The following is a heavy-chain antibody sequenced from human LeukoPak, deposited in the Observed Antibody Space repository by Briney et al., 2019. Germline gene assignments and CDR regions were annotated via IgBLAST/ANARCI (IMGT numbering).Heavy chain of an antibody. Sequence: ASVKVSCKASGGTFSSYAISWVRQAPGQGLEWMGRIIPILGMANYAQKFQGRVTITADKSTSTAYMELSSLRSEDTAVYYCAGGVYLYGMDVWGQGTLVTVSS. CDR1: GGTFSSYA. CDR3: AGGVYLYGMDV. CDR2: IIPILGMA. J-gene: IGHJ6*02. V-gene: IGHV1-69*04. D-gene: IGHD6-6*01.